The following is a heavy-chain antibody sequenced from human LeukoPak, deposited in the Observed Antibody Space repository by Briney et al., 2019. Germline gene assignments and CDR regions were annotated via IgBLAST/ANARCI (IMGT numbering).Heavy chain of an antibody. J-gene: IGHJ4*02. V-gene: IGHV3-7*01. CDR2: IKQDGSEK. CDR3: ARASGWTPDN. D-gene: IGHD6-19*01. CDR1: GFAFSYYW. Sequence: GGSLRLSCAASGFAFSYYWMNWVRQAPGKGLEWVANIKQDGSEKNYVDSVKGRFTISRDNAKNSLYLQMNSLRAEDMAVYYCARASGWTPDNWGQGTLVTVSS.